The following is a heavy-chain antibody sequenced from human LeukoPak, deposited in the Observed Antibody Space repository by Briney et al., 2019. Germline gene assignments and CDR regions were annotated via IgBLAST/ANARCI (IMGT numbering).Heavy chain of an antibody. CDR1: GFSFSSYA. CDR2: ISANGGST. D-gene: IGHD3-9*01. CDR3: ARELLTGYYPPCGY. J-gene: IGHJ4*02. Sequence: GGSLRLSCSASGFSFSSYAMHWVRQAPGKGLEYVSAISANGGSTFYADSAKGRFTISRDNSKNTLHLQMSSLRVEDTAVYYCARELLTGYYPPCGYWGQGTLVTVSS. V-gene: IGHV3-64D*06.